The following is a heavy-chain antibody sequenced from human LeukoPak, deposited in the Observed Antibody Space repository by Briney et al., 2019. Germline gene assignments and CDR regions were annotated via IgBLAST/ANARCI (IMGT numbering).Heavy chain of an antibody. J-gene: IGHJ6*04. CDR2: IWYDGSNR. CDR3: ARWSGNLQGLDV. D-gene: IGHD3-3*01. V-gene: IGHV3-33*01. CDR1: GFTFSGYG. Sequence: PGGSLRLSCAASGFTFSGYGMHWVRQAPGKGLEWVAVIWYDGSNRYYTDSVRGRFTISRDNSKNTLYLQMNSLRAEDTAVYYCARWSGNLQGLDVWGKGTTVTVSS.